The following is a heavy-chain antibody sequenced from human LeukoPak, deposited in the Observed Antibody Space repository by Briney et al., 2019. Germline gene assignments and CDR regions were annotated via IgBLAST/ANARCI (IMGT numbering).Heavy chain of an antibody. D-gene: IGHD3-10*01. J-gene: IGHJ4*02. CDR1: GVSISSSNW. CDR3: ARELWGVADY. V-gene: IGHV4-4*02. CDR2: IYHSGST. Sequence: SGTLSLTCAVSGVSISSSNWWSWVRQPPGKGLEWIGEIYHSGSTNYNPSLTSQVTISVDASKSQFSLRLNSVTAADTAVYFCARELWGVADYWGQGTLVTVSS.